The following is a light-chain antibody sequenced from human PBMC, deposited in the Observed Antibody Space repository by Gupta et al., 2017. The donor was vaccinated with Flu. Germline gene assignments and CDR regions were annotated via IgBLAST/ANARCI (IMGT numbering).Light chain of an antibody. CDR3: SSFTTSRTYV. Sequence: ITISCTGTSSDVGSHDYVSWYQHHPGKAPKLIIYEVAHRPSGVSNRFSGSKSANTASLTISGLQAADEADYYCSSFTTSRTYVFGTGTKVTVL. CDR2: EVA. CDR1: SSDVGSHDY. J-gene: IGLJ1*01. V-gene: IGLV2-14*01.